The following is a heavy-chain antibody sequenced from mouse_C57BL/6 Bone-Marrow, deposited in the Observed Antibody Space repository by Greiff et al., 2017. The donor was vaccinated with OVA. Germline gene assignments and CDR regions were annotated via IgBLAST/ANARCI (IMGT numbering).Heavy chain of an antibody. J-gene: IGHJ2*01. CDR2: IYPRSGNT. Sequence: QVQLQQSGAELARPGASVKLSCKASGYTFTSYGISWVKQRTGQGLEWIGEIYPRSGNTYYNEKFKGQATLTTDKSSSTAYMELRSLTSEDSAVYFCARVGTTVVATEYFDYWGQGTTLTVSS. CDR3: ARVGTTVVATEYFDY. CDR1: GYTFTSYG. D-gene: IGHD1-1*01. V-gene: IGHV1-81*01.